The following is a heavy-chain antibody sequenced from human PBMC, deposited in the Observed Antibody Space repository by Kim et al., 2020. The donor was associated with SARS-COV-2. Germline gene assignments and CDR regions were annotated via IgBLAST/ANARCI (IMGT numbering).Heavy chain of an antibody. CDR2: IYYSGST. D-gene: IGHD3-16*02. CDR3: ARHKDDYVWGSYRILGDDAFDI. Sequence: SETLSLTCTVSGGSISSSSYYWGWIRQPPGKGLEWIGSIYYSGSTYYNPSLKSRVTISVDTSKNQFSLKLSSVTAADTAVYYCARHKDDYVWGSYRILGDDAFDIWGQGTMVTVSS. V-gene: IGHV4-39*01. J-gene: IGHJ3*02. CDR1: GGSISSSSYY.